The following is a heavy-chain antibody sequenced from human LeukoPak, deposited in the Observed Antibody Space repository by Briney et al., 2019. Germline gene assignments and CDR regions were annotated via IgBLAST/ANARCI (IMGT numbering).Heavy chain of an antibody. V-gene: IGHV3-66*01. CDR2: ILSGGST. J-gene: IGHJ4*02. CDR3: ARWFGLDY. CDR1: ASTVSSNS. Sequence: PGGSLRLSFPASASTVSSNSMSWVPQAPAKGLEWVSVILSGGSTYYADALKGRFIISRDNSKNTLYLQMNSLRAEDTAVYYCARWFGLDYWGQGTLVTVSS. D-gene: IGHD3-10*01.